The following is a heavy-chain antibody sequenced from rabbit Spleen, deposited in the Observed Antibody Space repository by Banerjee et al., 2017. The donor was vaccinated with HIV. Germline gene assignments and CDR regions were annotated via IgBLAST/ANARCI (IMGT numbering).Heavy chain of an antibody. CDR3: ARDSASSFSSYGMDL. D-gene: IGHD8-1*01. CDR1: GFFFSGSHY. CDR2: IYAGSSGFT. J-gene: IGHJ6*01. Sequence: QPLEESGGDLVKPGASLTLTCTASGFFFSGSHYMCWVRQAPGKGLEWIACIYAGSSGFTYFASWAKGRFTISKTSSTTVTLQMTSLTVADTAIYFCARDSASSFSSYGMDLWGQGTLVTVS. V-gene: IGHV1S40*01.